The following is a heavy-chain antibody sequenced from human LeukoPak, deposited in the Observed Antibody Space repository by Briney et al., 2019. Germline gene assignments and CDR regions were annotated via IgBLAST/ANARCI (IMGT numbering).Heavy chain of an antibody. CDR3: ARDPEWELLYFDY. CDR1: GFTFSSYG. D-gene: IGHD1-26*01. CDR2: IWYDGSNK. J-gene: IGHJ4*02. V-gene: IGHV3-33*01. Sequence: GGSLRLSCAASGFTFSSYGMHWVHQAPGKGLEWVAVIWYDGSNKYYADSVKGRFTISRDNSKNTLYLQMNSLRAEDTAVYYCARDPEWELLYFDYWGQGTLVTVSS.